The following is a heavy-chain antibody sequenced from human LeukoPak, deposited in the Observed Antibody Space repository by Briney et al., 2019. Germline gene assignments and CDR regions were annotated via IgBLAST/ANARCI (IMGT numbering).Heavy chain of an antibody. V-gene: IGHV3-64*01. CDR3: ARVRGSYFFDF. D-gene: IGHD1-26*01. Sequence: GGSLRLSCAAPGFTFTSSAMYWVRQAPGKGLGCVSSIISIGGSTYYANSVKGRFTISRDNSTNTLSLQMGSLRPADMAVYYCARVRGSYFFDFWGQGTLVTVSS. CDR1: GFTFTSSA. J-gene: IGHJ4*02. CDR2: IISIGGST.